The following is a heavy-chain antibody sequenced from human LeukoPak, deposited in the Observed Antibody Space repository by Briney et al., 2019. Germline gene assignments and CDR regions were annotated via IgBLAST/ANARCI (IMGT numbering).Heavy chain of an antibody. Sequence: SETLSLTCTVSGGSISSGDYYWSWIPQPPGKGLEWIGYIYYSGSTYYNPSLKSRITISVDTSKNQYSLKLSSVTAADTAVYYCARVVLRLGELSFDYWGQGTVVTVSS. J-gene: IGHJ4*02. V-gene: IGHV4-30-4*01. D-gene: IGHD3-16*02. CDR3: ARVVLRLGELSFDY. CDR1: GGSISSGDYY. CDR2: IYYSGST.